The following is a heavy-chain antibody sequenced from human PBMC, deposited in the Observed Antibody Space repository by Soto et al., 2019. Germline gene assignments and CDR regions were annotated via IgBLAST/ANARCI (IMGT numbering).Heavy chain of an antibody. J-gene: IGHJ4*02. CDR3: AVGYPMIVVAHFDY. CDR2: ILPIFGKA. D-gene: IGHD3-22*01. V-gene: IGHV1-69*13. CDR1: GGTFSSYA. Sequence: SVKVSCKASGGTFSSYAISWVRQPPAQGLEWMGGILPIFGKANYAQKFQGRVTITADESTSTAYMELSSLRSEATAVYYCAVGYPMIVVAHFDYWGQGTLVTVSS.